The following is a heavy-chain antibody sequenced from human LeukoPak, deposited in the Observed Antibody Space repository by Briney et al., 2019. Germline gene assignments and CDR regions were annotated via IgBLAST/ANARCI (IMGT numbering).Heavy chain of an antibody. CDR2: INHSGST. CDR1: GGPISSYY. Sequence: SETLSLTCTVSGGPISSYYWSWIRQPPGKGLEWIGEINHSGSTNYNPSLKSRVTISVDTSKNQFSLKLSSVTAADTAVYYCARAGYSSSWYPYYFDYWGQGTLVTVSS. V-gene: IGHV4-34*01. D-gene: IGHD6-13*01. J-gene: IGHJ4*02. CDR3: ARAGYSSSWYPYYFDY.